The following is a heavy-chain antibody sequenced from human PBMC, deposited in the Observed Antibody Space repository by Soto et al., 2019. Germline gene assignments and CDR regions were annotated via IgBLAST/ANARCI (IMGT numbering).Heavy chain of an antibody. CDR2: IYYSGST. Sequence: PSETLSLTCTVSGGSISSYYWSWIRQPPGKGLEWIAYIYYSGSTNYNPSLKSRVTIFVDTSKNQFSLKLTSVTAADTAVYHCARLDNTGRFQSFDFWGQGIPVTVSS. CDR3: ARLDNTGRFQSFDF. D-gene: IGHD2-8*02. J-gene: IGHJ4*02. V-gene: IGHV4-59*08. CDR1: GGSISSYY.